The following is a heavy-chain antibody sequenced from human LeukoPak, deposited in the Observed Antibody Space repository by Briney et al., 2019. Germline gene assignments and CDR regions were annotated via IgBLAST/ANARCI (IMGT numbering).Heavy chain of an antibody. D-gene: IGHD4-17*01. CDR3: AGGRWSTATASYYFDS. J-gene: IGHJ4*02. Sequence: ASVTVSCKASGYIFTDYSINWVRQAPGERLEWMGWINAGNGNTKYSQRFQGRVTITRDRSASTAYMELSSLRSEDTAVYYCAGGRWSTATASYYFDSWGQGTLVTVS. V-gene: IGHV1-3*01. CDR2: INAGNGNT. CDR1: GYIFTDYS.